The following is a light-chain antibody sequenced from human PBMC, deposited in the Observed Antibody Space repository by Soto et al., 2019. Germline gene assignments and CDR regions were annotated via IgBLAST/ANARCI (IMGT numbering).Light chain of an antibody. J-gene: IGLJ1*01. V-gene: IGLV2-23*01. Sequence: SVLNRPASVSGSPGQSITISCTGTSRDVGSYNLVSWYQQHPGNAPKLIIYEGTKRPSGVSYRFSGSKSGNTASLTISGLQEEDEGDYHCCSFAGSSTYVFGTGTKVTVL. CDR2: EGT. CDR1: SRDVGSYNL. CDR3: CSFAGSSTYV.